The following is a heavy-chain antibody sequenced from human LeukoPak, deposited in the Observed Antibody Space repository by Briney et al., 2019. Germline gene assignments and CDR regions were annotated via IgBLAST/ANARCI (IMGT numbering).Heavy chain of an antibody. J-gene: IGHJ4*02. CDR1: GGSFSGYY. CDR3: ARHLESGTYYAPFDY. D-gene: IGHD3-10*01. Sequence: PSETLSLTCAVYGGSFSGYYWSWIRQPPGRGLEWIGEINHSGSTNYTPSLKSRVTISVDTSKNQFSLKLSSVTAADTAVYYCARHLESGTYYAPFDYWGQGTLLTVSS. CDR2: INHSGST. V-gene: IGHV4-34*01.